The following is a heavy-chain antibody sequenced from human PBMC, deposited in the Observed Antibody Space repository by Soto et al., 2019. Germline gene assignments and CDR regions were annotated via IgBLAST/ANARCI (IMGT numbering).Heavy chain of an antibody. V-gene: IGHV4-59*08. CDR1: GGSISSYY. CDR3: ASIAARDGFDY. D-gene: IGHD6-6*01. J-gene: IGHJ4*02. CDR2: IYYSGST. Sequence: SETLSLTCTVSGGSISSYYWSWIRQPPGKGLEWIGYIYYSGSTNYNPSLKSRVTISVDTSKNQFSLKLSSVTAADTAVYYCASIAARDGFDYWGQGTLVTVSS.